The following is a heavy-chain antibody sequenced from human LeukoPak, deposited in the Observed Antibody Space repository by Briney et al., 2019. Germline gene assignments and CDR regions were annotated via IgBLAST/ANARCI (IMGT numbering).Heavy chain of an antibody. CDR2: INSDGSST. Sequence: GGSLRLSCAASGFTFSSYWMHWVRQAPGKGLVWVSRINSDGSSTSYADSVKGRFTISRDNAKNTLYLQMNSLRAEDTAVYYCARELITMVRGVDYYYGMDVWGQGPTVTVSS. J-gene: IGHJ6*02. D-gene: IGHD3-10*01. CDR1: GFTFSSYW. CDR3: ARELITMVRGVDYYYGMDV. V-gene: IGHV3-74*01.